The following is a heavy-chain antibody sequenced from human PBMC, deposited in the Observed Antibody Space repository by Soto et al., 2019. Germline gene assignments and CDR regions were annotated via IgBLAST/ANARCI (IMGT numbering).Heavy chain of an antibody. CDR1: GYSFTSYW. V-gene: IGHV5-51*01. CDR3: ARSPSSGYYSDAFDI. D-gene: IGHD3-22*01. Sequence: GESLKISCQGSGYSFTSYWIGWVRQMPGKGLEWMGIIYPGDSDTRYSPSFQGQVTISADKSISTAYLQWSSLKASDTAMYYCARSPSSGYYSDAFDIWGQGTMVTVSS. J-gene: IGHJ3*02. CDR2: IYPGDSDT.